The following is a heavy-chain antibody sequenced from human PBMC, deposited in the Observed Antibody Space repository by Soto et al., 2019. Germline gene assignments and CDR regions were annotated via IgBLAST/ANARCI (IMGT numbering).Heavy chain of an antibody. CDR3: ARVGMYCISTSCFVFDY. Sequence: QVQLVESGGGVVQPGRSLRLSCAASGFTFSSYGMHWVRQAPGKGLEWVAVIWYDGSNKYYADSVKGRFTISRDNSKNTLYLQMNSLRAEDTAVYYCARVGMYCISTSCFVFDYWGQGTLVTVSS. V-gene: IGHV3-33*01. CDR2: IWYDGSNK. CDR1: GFTFSSYG. J-gene: IGHJ4*02. D-gene: IGHD2-2*01.